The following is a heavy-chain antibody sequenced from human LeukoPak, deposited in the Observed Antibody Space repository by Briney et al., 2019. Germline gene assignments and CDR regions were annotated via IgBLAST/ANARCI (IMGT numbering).Heavy chain of an antibody. Sequence: GGSLRLSCAASGFTFTKCWMTWVRQAPGKGLEWVANIKQDGSEKFYVDSVKGRFTISRDNAKNSLDLQINSLGAEDTAVYYCARGLDCRSTSCYLDNWGQGTLVTVSS. J-gene: IGHJ4*02. D-gene: IGHD2-2*01. V-gene: IGHV3-7*01. CDR2: IKQDGSEK. CDR3: ARGLDCRSTSCYLDN. CDR1: GFTFTKCW.